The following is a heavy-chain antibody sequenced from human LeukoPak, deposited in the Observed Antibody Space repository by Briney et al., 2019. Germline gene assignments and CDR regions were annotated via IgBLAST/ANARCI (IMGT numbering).Heavy chain of an antibody. CDR2: IRYDGSNK. Sequence: PGGSLRLSCAASGFTFSSYGMHWVRQAPGKGLEWVAFIRYDGSNKYYADSVKGRFTISRDNSKNTLYLQMNSLRAEDTAVYYCAKVNDILTGYHYSFDYWGQGTLVTVSS. J-gene: IGHJ4*02. CDR1: GFTFSSYG. CDR3: AKVNDILTGYHYSFDY. D-gene: IGHD3-9*01. V-gene: IGHV3-30*02.